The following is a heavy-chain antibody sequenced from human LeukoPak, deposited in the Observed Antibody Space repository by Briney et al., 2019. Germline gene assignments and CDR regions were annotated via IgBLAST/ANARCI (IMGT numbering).Heavy chain of an antibody. J-gene: IGHJ4*02. D-gene: IGHD6-19*01. CDR3: ASQKGRIAVAVDY. CDR1: EFTFSSYD. Sequence: GGSLRLSCAASEFTFSSYDMNWVRQAPGKGLEWVSYISSSGSTTYYAASVKGRFTISRDNAKNSLYLQMNSLGVEDTAVYYCASQKGRIAVAVDYWGQGTLVTVSS. V-gene: IGHV3-48*03. CDR2: ISSSGSTT.